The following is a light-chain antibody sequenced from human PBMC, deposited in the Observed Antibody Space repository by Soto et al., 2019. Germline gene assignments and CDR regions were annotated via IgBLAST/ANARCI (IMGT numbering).Light chain of an antibody. J-gene: IGKJ2*01. V-gene: IGKV1-5*03. Sequence: DIQMTQSPSTLSASVGDRVTITCRASQSISSWLAWYQQKPGKAPKLLIYKASSLESGVPSRFSGSGSGTEFTLTISSLQPDDFATYYCQQYNSSPYTFGQGNKLEIK. CDR1: QSISSW. CDR3: QQYNSSPYT. CDR2: KAS.